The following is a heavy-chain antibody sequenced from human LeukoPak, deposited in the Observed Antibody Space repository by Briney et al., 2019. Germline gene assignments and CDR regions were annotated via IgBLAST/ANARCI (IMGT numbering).Heavy chain of an antibody. CDR1: GYTFTSYA. D-gene: IGHD3-3*01. V-gene: IGHV1-3*01. CDR2: INAGNGNT. Sequence: APVKVSCKASGYTFTSYAMHWVRQAPGQRLEWMGWINAGNGNTKYSQKFQGRVTITRDTSASTAYMELSSLRSEDTAVYYCARGISSYNWFDPWGQGTLVTVSS. J-gene: IGHJ5*02. CDR3: ARGISSYNWFDP.